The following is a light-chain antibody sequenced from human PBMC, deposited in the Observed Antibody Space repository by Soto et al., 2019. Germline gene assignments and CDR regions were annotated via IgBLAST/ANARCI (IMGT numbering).Light chain of an antibody. CDR2: YDS. CDR1: NIGSKS. CDR3: QVWDSSSDHVV. V-gene: IGLV3-21*04. J-gene: IGLJ2*01. Sequence: SYELTQPPSVSVAPGKTARITCGRNNIGSKSVHWYQQKPGQAPVVVIYYDSDRPSGIPERFSGSNSGNTATLTISRLEDGDEADYYCQVWDSSSDHVVFGGGTKLTVL.